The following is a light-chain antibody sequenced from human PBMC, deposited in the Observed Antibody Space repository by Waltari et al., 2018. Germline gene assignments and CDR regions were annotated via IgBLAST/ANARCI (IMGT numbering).Light chain of an antibody. Sequence: EIVMTQSPATLSVSPGARATLSCGASQSVSNNLAWYQQEPGQAPRLLIYDASTRATGIPARFGGSGSGTEFTLTISSLQSEDFVVYYCQQYNNWPFTFGPGTKVDIK. CDR2: DAS. CDR3: QQYNNWPFT. V-gene: IGKV3-15*01. CDR1: QSVSNN. J-gene: IGKJ3*01.